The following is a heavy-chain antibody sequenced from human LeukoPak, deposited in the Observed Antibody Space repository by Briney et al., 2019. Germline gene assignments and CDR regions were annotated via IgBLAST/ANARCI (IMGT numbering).Heavy chain of an antibody. V-gene: IGHV1-46*01. CDR3: ARDGYNLKFDY. D-gene: IGHD5-24*01. Sequence: ASVKVSCKASGYTFTSYYMHWVRQAPGQGLEWMGIINPSGGSTSYAQKFQGRVTMTRDMSTSTVYMELSSLRSEDTAVYCCARDGYNLKFDYWGQGTLVTVSS. CDR2: INPSGGST. J-gene: IGHJ4*02. CDR1: GYTFTSYY.